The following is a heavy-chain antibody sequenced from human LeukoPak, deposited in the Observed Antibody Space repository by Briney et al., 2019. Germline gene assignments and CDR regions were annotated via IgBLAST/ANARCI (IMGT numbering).Heavy chain of an antibody. V-gene: IGHV3-21*01. D-gene: IGHD4-23*01. J-gene: IGHJ4*02. CDR3: ARDVGGYFDY. CDR2: ISSSSSYI. Sequence: PGGPLRLSCAASGFHFYSYSMNLVRQAPGKGLEWVSSISSSSSYIYYADSVKGRFTISRDNAKNSLYLQMNSLRAEDTPVYYCARDVGGYFDYWGQGTLVTVSS. CDR1: GFHFYSYS.